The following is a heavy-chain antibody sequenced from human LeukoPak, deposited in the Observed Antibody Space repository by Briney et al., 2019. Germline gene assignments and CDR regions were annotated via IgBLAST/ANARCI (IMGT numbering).Heavy chain of an antibody. CDR2: IWYDGSIK. Sequence: GGSLRLSCAASGFTFSSYGMHWVRQAPGKGLEWVAVIWYDGSIKYYADSVKGRFTISRDNPKNTLYLQMNSLRAEDTAVYYCASSLGPLTEYWGQGTLVTVSS. D-gene: IGHD3-16*01. CDR3: ASSLGPLTEY. J-gene: IGHJ4*02. V-gene: IGHV3-33*01. CDR1: GFTFSSYG.